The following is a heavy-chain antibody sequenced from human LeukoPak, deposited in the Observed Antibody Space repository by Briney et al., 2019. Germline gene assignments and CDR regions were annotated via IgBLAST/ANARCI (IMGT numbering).Heavy chain of an antibody. CDR3: AKDRRVTAIILFDY. D-gene: IGHD2-21*02. J-gene: IGHJ4*02. CDR2: IYSGGST. Sequence: PGGSLRLSCAASGFTVSNNYMSWVRQAPGKGLEWVSVIYSGGSTYYADSVKGRFTISRDNSKNTLYLQMNSLRAEDTAVYYCAKDRRVTAIILFDYWGQGTLVTVSS. V-gene: IGHV3-53*01. CDR1: GFTVSNNY.